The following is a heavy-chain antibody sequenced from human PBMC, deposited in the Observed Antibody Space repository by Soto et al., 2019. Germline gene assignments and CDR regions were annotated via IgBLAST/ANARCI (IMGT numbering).Heavy chain of an antibody. CDR3: SRGILV. V-gene: IGHV4-31*03. J-gene: IGHJ4*02. D-gene: IGHD5-18*01. CDR2: ISYGGST. Sequence: QVQLQESGPGLVKPSQTLSLTCTVSGGSINSGGYCWSWIRQHPGKGLDWIGCISYGGSTSYNPSLESRVTIPVDTSKNQFSRKLTSVTAADTAVYYCSRGILVWGQGALITVSS. CDR1: GGSINSGGYC.